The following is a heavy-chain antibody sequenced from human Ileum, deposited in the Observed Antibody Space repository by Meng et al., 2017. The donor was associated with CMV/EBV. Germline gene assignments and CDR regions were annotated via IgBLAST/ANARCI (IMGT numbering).Heavy chain of an antibody. D-gene: IGHD2-21*02. CDR3: ARAVSGSDSGFDS. J-gene: IGHJ4*02. CDR1: GGSMRSYY. CDR2: IYYSGSL. V-gene: IGHV4-59*01. Sequence: SETLSLTCTVSGGSMRSYYWTWIRQAPGKGLEWIGNIYYSGSLRYNPSVKSRVTISVDTSQNQFSLSPASVTAADTAVYFCARAVSGSDSGFDSWGQGTLVTVSS.